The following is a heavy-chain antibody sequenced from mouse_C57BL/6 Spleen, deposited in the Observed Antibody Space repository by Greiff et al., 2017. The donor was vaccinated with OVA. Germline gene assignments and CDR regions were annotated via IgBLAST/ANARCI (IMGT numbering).Heavy chain of an antibody. CDR1: GYTFTDYY. Sequence: VQLQQSGPELVKPGASVKISCKASGYTFTDYYMNWVKQSHGKSLEWIGDINPNNGGTSYNQKFKGKATLTVDKSSSTAYMELRSLTSEDSAVYYCAKAYYSNYWDFDVWGTGTTVTVSS. CDR3: AKAYYSNYWDFDV. D-gene: IGHD2-5*01. CDR2: INPNNGGT. V-gene: IGHV1-26*01. J-gene: IGHJ1*03.